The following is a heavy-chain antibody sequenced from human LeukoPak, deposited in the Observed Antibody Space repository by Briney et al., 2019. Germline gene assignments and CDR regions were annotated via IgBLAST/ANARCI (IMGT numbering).Heavy chain of an antibody. D-gene: IGHD6-13*01. CDR1: GFTVSSNY. CDR2: IYSGGST. J-gene: IGHJ6*03. CDR3: ASTGYSSSWYPPDYYYYYMDV. Sequence: GGSLRLSCAASGFTVSSNYMSWVRQAPGKGLEWVSVIYSGGSTYYADSVKGRFTISRDNSKNTLYLQMNSLRAEDTAVYYCASTGYSSSWYPPDYYYYYMDVWGKGTTVTISS. V-gene: IGHV3-66*01.